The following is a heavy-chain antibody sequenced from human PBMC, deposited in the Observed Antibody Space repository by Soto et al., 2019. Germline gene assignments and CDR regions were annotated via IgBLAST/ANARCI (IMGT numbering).Heavy chain of an antibody. D-gene: IGHD3-9*01. CDR2: ISYDGSNK. CDR1: GFTFSSYA. CDR3: ARELDPSTGAFDI. Sequence: PGGSLRLSCAASGFTFSSYAMHWVRQAPGKGLEWVAVISYDGSNKYYADSVKGRFTISRDNSKNTLYLQMNSLRAEDTAVYYCARELDPSTGAFDIWGQGTMVTVSS. J-gene: IGHJ3*02. V-gene: IGHV3-30-3*01.